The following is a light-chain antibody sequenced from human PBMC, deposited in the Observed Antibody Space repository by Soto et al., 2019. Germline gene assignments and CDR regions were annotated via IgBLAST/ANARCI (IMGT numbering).Light chain of an antibody. CDR3: QAGRNWPPIT. Sequence: DVVMTQSPLSLPVTLGQPASISCKSRQSPVYRDGITYLNWFQQRPGQSPRRLIYQVSNRGSGGPDRFSGSGSGTDFTLTISSLEPEDFGVYYCQAGRNWPPITFCQGTRLEVK. V-gene: IGKV2-30*01. J-gene: IGKJ5*01. CDR1: QSPVYRDGITY. CDR2: QVS.